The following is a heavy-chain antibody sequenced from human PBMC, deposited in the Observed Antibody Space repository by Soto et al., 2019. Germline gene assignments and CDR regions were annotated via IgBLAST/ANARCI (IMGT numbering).Heavy chain of an antibody. CDR1: GYTFNTYG. D-gene: IGHD4-17*01. V-gene: IGHV1-18*01. J-gene: IGHJ4*02. CDR2: INPYNGNT. CDR3: ARGCIAVTTHLCY. Sequence: ASVKVCCKASGYTFNTYGITWVRQAPGQGLEWMGWINPYNGNTKFAQKLQDRVTMTTATSTSTAYMELASLRSDDTAVYYCARGCIAVTTHLCYWGQGTLVTVSS.